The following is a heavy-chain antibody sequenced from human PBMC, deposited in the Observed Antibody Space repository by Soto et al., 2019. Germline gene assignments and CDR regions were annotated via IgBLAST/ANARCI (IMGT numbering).Heavy chain of an antibody. CDR3: SIDEVGVVYSSSSGMDT. J-gene: IGHJ6*02. CDR1: GFTFSSYA. CDR2: ISGSGGST. D-gene: IGHD1-26*01. Sequence: PGVSLRLSCAASGFTFSSYAMSWFRQALGKGLEWVSAISGSGGSTYYADSVKGRFTISRDNSKNTLYLQMNSLRAEDTAVYYWSIDEVGVVYSSSSGMDTWGQGTSLTISS. V-gene: IGHV3-23*01.